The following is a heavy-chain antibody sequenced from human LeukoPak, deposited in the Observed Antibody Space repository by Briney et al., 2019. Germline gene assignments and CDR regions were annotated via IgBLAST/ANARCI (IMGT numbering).Heavy chain of an antibody. V-gene: IGHV4-59*08. Sequence: PSETLSLTCTVSGVSISSYYWSWIRQPTGKGLKWIGYIFYSGNTIYNPSLRSRVTISADTSKNHFSLRLRSVTAADTAVYYCARLAAISGSDYPDDWGQGTLVTVSS. D-gene: IGHD1-26*01. CDR1: GVSISSYY. CDR2: IFYSGNT. J-gene: IGHJ4*02. CDR3: ARLAAISGSDYPDD.